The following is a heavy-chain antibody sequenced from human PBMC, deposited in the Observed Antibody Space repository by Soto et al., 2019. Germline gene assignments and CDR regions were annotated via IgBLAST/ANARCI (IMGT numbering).Heavy chain of an antibody. CDR2: IYHLGRT. V-gene: IGHV4-4*02. J-gene: IGHJ5*02. D-gene: IGHD3-22*01. CDR1: GDHISSTLW. CDR3: ARTGKFYYYDTTGLPFDP. Sequence: SETLSLTCTVCGDHISSTLWWSWDQLSPGKGLEWIGEIYHLGRTNYNPSLKSRVTLSIDKSNNQFSLTLTSVTAADTAVYFCARTGKFYYYDTTGLPFDPWGPGILVTVSS.